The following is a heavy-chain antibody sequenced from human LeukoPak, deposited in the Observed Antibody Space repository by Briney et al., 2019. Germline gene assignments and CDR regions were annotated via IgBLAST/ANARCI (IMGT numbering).Heavy chain of an antibody. J-gene: IGHJ4*02. CDR1: GFTFSDYA. CDR3: ARDLVYYGSGSGDPLDY. Sequence: GGSLRLSCAASGFTFSDYAMNWVRQAPGKGLEWVANIKQDGSEKYYVDSVKGRFTISRDNAKNSLYLQMNSLRAEDTAVYYCARDLVYYGSGSGDPLDYWGQGTLVTVSS. CDR2: IKQDGSEK. V-gene: IGHV3-7*01. D-gene: IGHD3-10*01.